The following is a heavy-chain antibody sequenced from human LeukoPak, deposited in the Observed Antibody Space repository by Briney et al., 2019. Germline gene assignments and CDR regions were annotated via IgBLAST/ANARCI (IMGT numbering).Heavy chain of an antibody. D-gene: IGHD3-22*01. Sequence: GGSLRLSCAVSGITLSNYGMSWVRQAPGKGLEWVEGISGSGGSTNYAASVKGRFTISRDNPKNTLYLQMNSLRAEDTAVYFCAKRGVVIRVILVGFHKEAYYFDSWGQGALVTVSS. J-gene: IGHJ4*02. CDR3: AKRGVVIRVILVGFHKEAYYFDS. V-gene: IGHV3-23*01. CDR2: ISGSGGST. CDR1: GITLSNYG.